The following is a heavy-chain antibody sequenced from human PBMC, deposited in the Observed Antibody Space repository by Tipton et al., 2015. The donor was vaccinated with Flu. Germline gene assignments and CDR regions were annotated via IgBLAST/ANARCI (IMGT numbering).Heavy chain of an antibody. CDR1: GGSFSGYF. D-gene: IGHD3-22*01. J-gene: IGHJ4*02. CDR3: ARVSPRRVTAIVVVMLPEGYFDY. Sequence: TLSLTCSVYGGSFSGYFWTWIRQPPGKGLEWIGEINHSGSTHYNSSLKSRVTMSVDSSKNQFSLQLTSVTAADTAVYYCARVSPRRVTAIVVVMLPEGYFDYWGQGSLVTVSS. V-gene: IGHV4-34*01. CDR2: INHSGST.